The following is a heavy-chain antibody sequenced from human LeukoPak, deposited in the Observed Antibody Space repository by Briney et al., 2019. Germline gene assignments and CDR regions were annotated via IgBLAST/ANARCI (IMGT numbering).Heavy chain of an antibody. D-gene: IGHD2-15*01. J-gene: IGHJ6*02. CDR2: INHSGST. CDR3: ARGGGYCSGGSCYEGRYYYYGMDV. V-gene: IGHV4-34*01. Sequence: SETLSLTCAVYGGSFSGYYWSWIRQPPGKGLEWIGEINHSGSTNYNPSLKSRVTISVDTSKNQFSLKLSSVTAADTAVYYCARGGGYCSGGSCYEGRYYYYGMDVWGQGTTVTVSS. CDR1: GGSFSGYY.